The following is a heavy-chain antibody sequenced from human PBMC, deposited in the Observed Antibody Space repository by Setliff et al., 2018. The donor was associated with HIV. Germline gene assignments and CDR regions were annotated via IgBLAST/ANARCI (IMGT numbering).Heavy chain of an antibody. CDR3: AKTNIPMPRSGTRLES. Sequence: SETLSLTCVISGGSMGSHYWSWIRQSPGKGLEWIGNIHYTGISDINPSLKRRATISLDRPKIQFSLKLSSVTAADTAIYYCAKTNIPMPRSGTRLESWGPGRLVTGSS. V-gene: IGHV4-59*11. J-gene: IGHJ4*02. D-gene: IGHD2-2*02. CDR2: IHYTGIS. CDR1: GGSMGSHY.